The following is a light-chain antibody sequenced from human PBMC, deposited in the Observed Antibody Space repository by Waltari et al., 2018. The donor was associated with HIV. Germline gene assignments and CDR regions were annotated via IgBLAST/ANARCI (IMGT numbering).Light chain of an antibody. CDR2: AVD. CDR1: DSDFGLYNS. CDR3: ASFTDDNTVI. J-gene: IGLJ2*01. Sequence: AVTQPASVSGLPGQSTTISCTGDDSDFGLYNSVSWYQQHSGKPPRLILYAVDRRASGVSDRFSGSMSGNTASLTISGLRAEDEGHYYCASFTDDNTVIFGGGTEVTVL. V-gene: IGLV2-14*03.